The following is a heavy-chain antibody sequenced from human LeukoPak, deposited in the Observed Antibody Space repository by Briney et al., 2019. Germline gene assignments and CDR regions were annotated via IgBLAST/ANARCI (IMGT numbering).Heavy chain of an antibody. Sequence: GASVKVSCKASGYTFTSYGISWVRQAPGQGLEWMGWISAYNGNTNYAQKLQGRVTMTTDTSTSTAYMELRSLRYDDTAVYYCARDNSVGDIAWWFDPWGQGTLVTVSS. V-gene: IGHV1-18*01. CDR2: ISAYNGNT. J-gene: IGHJ5*02. CDR1: GYTFTSYG. D-gene: IGHD3-16*02. CDR3: ARDNSVGDIAWWFDP.